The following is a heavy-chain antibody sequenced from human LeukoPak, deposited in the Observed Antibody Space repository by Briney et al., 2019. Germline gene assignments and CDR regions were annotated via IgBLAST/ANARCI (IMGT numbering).Heavy chain of an antibody. Sequence: GESLKISCKGSGYSFTSYWIGWVRQMPGKGPEWMGIIYPGDSDTRYSPSFQGQVTISADKSISTAYLQWSSLKASDTAMYYCARAMRWFGEEFDYWGQGTLVTVSS. CDR2: IYPGDSDT. D-gene: IGHD3-10*01. J-gene: IGHJ4*02. CDR3: ARAMRWFGEEFDY. CDR1: GYSFTSYW. V-gene: IGHV5-51*01.